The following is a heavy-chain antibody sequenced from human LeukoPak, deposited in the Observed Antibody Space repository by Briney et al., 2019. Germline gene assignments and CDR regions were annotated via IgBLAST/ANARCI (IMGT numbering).Heavy chain of an antibody. Sequence: GGSLRLSCAASGFTVSSNYMSWVRQAPGKGLEWVSVIYSGGSTYYADSVKGRFTISRHNSKNTLYLQMNSLRAEDTAVYYCASSDSSGWYTLGYWGQGTLVTVSS. V-gene: IGHV3-53*01. CDR1: GFTVSSNY. CDR3: ASSDSSGWYTLGY. CDR2: IYSGGST. J-gene: IGHJ4*02. D-gene: IGHD6-19*01.